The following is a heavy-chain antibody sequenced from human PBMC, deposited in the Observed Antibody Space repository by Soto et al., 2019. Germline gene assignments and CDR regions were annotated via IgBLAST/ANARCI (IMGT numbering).Heavy chain of an antibody. D-gene: IGHD1-26*01. CDR2: ISSSGSTI. CDR1: GFTFSNYE. CDR3: ARDRLRELLGYYYYYGIDV. J-gene: IGHJ6*02. Sequence: HPVGSLRLSCAASGFTFSNYEMNWVRQAPGKGLEWVSYISSSGSTIYYADSVKGRFTISRDNAKNSLYLQMNSLRAEDTAVYYCARDRLRELLGYYYYYGIDVWGQGTTVTVSS. V-gene: IGHV3-48*03.